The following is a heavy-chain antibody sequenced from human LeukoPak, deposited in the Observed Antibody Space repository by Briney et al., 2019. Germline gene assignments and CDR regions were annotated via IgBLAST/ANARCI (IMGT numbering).Heavy chain of an antibody. Sequence: GGSLRLSCAASGFTFSSYEMNWVRQAPGTGLEWVSYISSSGSTIYYADSVKGRFTISRDNAKNALYLQMNSLRAEDTAVYYCAREDYGDYAGSFDYWGQGTLVTVSS. CDR2: ISSSGSTI. J-gene: IGHJ4*02. CDR1: GFTFSSYE. CDR3: AREDYGDYAGSFDY. D-gene: IGHD4-17*01. V-gene: IGHV3-48*03.